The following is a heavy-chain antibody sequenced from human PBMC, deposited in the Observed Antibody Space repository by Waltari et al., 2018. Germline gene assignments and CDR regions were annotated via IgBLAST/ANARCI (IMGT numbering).Heavy chain of an antibody. CDR3: ARHMPYYDSIYYFDY. D-gene: IGHD3-3*01. Sequence: QLQLQESGPGLVKPSETLSLTCSVSGGSISSSSFFWGWIRQPPGKGLEWIGSLYYTGTTYSNPSLKSRVTISADTSKNQFSLKLSSVTAADTAVYYCARHMPYYDSIYYFDYWGQGTLVTVSS. J-gene: IGHJ4*02. CDR2: LYYTGTT. CDR1: GGSISSSSFF. V-gene: IGHV4-39*01.